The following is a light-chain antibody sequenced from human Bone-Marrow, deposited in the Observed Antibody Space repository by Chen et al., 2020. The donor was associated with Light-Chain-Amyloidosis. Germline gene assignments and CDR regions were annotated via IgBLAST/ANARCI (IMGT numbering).Light chain of an antibody. J-gene: IGLJ3*02. V-gene: IGLV3-21*02. CDR2: DDS. Sequence: SYALTQPSPVSVAPGQTATIACGGNNIGSTSVHWYQQTPDQAPLLVVYDDSDRPSGIPERLSGSNSGNTATLTISRVEAGDEADYYCQVWDRSSDRPVFGGGTKLTVL. CDR3: QVWDRSSDRPV. CDR1: NIGSTS.